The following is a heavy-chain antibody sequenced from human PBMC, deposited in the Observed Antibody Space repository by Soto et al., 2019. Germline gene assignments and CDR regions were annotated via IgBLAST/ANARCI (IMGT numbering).Heavy chain of an antibody. CDR2: IYYSGST. D-gene: IGHD3-3*01. J-gene: IGHJ6*02. CDR1: GGSISSGDYY. CDR3: ARRSGYCYYGMDV. Sequence: SETLSLTCTVSGGSISSGDYYWSWIRQPPGKGLEWIGYIYYSGSTYYNPSLKSRVTISVGTSKNQFSLKLSSVTAADTAVYYCARRSGYCYYGMDVWGQGTTVTVSS. V-gene: IGHV4-30-4*01.